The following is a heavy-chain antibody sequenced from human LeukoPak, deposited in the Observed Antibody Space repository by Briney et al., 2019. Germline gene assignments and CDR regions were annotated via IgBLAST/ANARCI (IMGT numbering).Heavy chain of an antibody. V-gene: IGHV4-30-4*01. D-gene: IGHD3-16*02. CDR1: GGSISSGDYY. Sequence: SETLPLTCTVSGGSISSGDYYWSWIRQPPGKGLEWIGYIYYSGSTYYNPSLKSRVTISVDTSKNQFSLKLSSVTAADTAVYYCARDAEIWGSYRLPPWGQGTLVTVSS. CDR3: ARDAEIWGSYRLPP. J-gene: IGHJ5*02. CDR2: IYYSGST.